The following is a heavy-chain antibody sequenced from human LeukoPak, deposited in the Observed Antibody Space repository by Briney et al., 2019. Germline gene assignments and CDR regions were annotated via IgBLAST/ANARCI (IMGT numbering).Heavy chain of an antibody. J-gene: IGHJ6*03. CDR3: AREGVAAGTTTISTYYYMDV. D-gene: IGHD6-13*01. CDR2: IIPIFGTA. Sequence: SVKVSCKASGGTFSSYAISWVRQAPGQGLEWMGGIIPIFGTANYAQKFQGRVTITTDESTSTAYMELSSLRSEDTAVYYCAREGVAAGTTTISTYYYMDVWGKGTTVTVSS. V-gene: IGHV1-69*05. CDR1: GGTFSSYA.